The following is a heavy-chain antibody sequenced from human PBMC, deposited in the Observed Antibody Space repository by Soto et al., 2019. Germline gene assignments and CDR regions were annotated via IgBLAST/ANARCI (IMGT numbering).Heavy chain of an antibody. D-gene: IGHD2-2*02. CDR2: IKSKTDGGTT. CDR3: TTGDLGYCSSTSCYNFDY. J-gene: IGHJ4*02. Sequence: GGSLRLSCAASGFTFSNAWMSWVRQAPGKGLEWVGRIKSKTDGGTTDYAAPVKGRFTISRDDSKNTLYLQMNRLKTEDTAVYYCTTGDLGYCSSTSCYNFDYWGQGTLVTVSS. V-gene: IGHV3-15*01. CDR1: GFTFSNAW.